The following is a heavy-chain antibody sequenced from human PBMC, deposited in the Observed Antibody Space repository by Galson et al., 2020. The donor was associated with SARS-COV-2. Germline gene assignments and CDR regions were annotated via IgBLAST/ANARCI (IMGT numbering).Heavy chain of an antibody. V-gene: IGHV4-61*02. Sequence: SETLSLTCTVSGGSISSGDHYWYWLRQPAGKGLEWIGRIYPSGNTNYNPSLKSRVTISVDTSKNQFFLKLTSVTAADTAVYYCARVAAPGFDTLTGYKYYYYMDVWGKGTTVTVSS. CDR1: GGSISSGDHY. D-gene: IGHD3-9*01. CDR2: IYPSGNT. J-gene: IGHJ6*03. CDR3: ARVAAPGFDTLTGYKYYYYMDV.